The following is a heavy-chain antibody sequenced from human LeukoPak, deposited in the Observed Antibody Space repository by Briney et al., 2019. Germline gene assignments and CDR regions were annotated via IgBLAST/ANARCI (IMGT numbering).Heavy chain of an antibody. D-gene: IGHD3-22*01. CDR2: IYSGGST. V-gene: IGHV3-53*05. CDR3: ATYYYDSGGFHFHH. CDR1: GLTVSSKD. J-gene: IGHJ1*01. Sequence: GGSLRLSCAASGLTVSSKDMSWVRQAPGKGLEWVSVIYSGGSTYYADSVKGRFTISRDNSKNTLYLQMGSLRAEDMAVYYCATYYYDSGGFHFHHWGQGTLVTVSS.